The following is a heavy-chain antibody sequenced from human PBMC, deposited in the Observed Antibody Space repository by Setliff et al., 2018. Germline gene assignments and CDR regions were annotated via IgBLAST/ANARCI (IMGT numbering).Heavy chain of an antibody. J-gene: IGHJ4*02. CDR2: ISPYSGNT. CDR3: VRQDILTGYYAFDY. V-gene: IGHV1-18*01. D-gene: IGHD3-9*01. Sequence: ASVKVSCKTSGFRFTNFGFSWVRQAPGQGLEWLGSISPYSGNTNYPQWLQDRVTMTIDTSATTVYMELKSRRSDDTAVYYCVRQDILTGYYAFDYWGQGTLVTVSS. CDR1: GFRFTNFG.